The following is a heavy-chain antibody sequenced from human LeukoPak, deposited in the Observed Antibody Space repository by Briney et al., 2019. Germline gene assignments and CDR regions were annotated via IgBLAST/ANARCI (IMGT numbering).Heavy chain of an antibody. CDR1: GFTVSSNY. CDR3: ATDSPLCDRSGDCRPQYFQH. V-gene: IGHV3-53*01. Sequence: GGSLRLSCAVSGFTVSSNYMSWVRQAPGKGLEWGSVIYSGGSTYSAESVTGRFTISRDNSKNTLYLQMNSLRAEDTAVYYCATDSPLCDRSGDCRPQYFQHWGQGTLVTVSS. CDR2: IYSGGST. J-gene: IGHJ1*01. D-gene: IGHD2-21*02.